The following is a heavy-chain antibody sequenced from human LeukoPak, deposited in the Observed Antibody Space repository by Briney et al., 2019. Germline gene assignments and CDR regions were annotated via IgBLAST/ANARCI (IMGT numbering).Heavy chain of an antibody. CDR2: ISSSSSYI. CDR3: AKDFCSSTSCYEGLDY. V-gene: IGHV3-21*04. D-gene: IGHD2-2*01. Sequence: PGGSLRLSCAASGFTFSSYSMTWVRQAPGKGLEWVSSISSSSSYIYYADSVKGRFTISRDNAKNSLYLQMNSLRAEDTALYYCAKDFCSSTSCYEGLDYWGQGTLVTVSS. J-gene: IGHJ4*02. CDR1: GFTFSSYS.